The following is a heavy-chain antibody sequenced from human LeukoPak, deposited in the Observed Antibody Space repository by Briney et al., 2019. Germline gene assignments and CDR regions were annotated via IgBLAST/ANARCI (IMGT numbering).Heavy chain of an antibody. D-gene: IGHD4-17*01. Sequence: PGGSLRLSCAASEFTFSSYGMHWVRQAPGKGLEWVAFIRYDGSNKYYAHSVKGRFTISRDNSKNTLYLQMNSLRAEDTAVYYCAKEIWPTVTTPGHNYFDYWGQGALVTVSS. CDR2: IRYDGSNK. CDR1: EFTFSSYG. J-gene: IGHJ4*02. CDR3: AKEIWPTVTTPGHNYFDY. V-gene: IGHV3-30*02.